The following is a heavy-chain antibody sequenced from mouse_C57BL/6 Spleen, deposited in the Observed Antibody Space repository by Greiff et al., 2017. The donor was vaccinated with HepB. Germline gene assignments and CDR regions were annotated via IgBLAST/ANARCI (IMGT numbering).Heavy chain of an antibody. J-gene: IGHJ4*01. CDR3: ARKGSIYYAMDY. V-gene: IGHV1-64*01. D-gene: IGHD2-10*02. CDR1: GYTFTSYW. CDR2: IHPNSGST. Sequence: VQLQQPGAELVKPGASVKLSCKASGYTFTSYWMHWVKQRPGQGLEWIGMIHPNSGSTNYNEKFKSKATLTVDKSSSTAYMQLSSLTSEDSAVYYCARKGSIYYAMDYWGQGTSVTVSS.